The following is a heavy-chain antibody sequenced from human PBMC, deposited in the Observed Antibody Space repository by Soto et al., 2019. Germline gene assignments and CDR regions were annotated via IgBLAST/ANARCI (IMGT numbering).Heavy chain of an antibody. D-gene: IGHD2-2*01. CDR1: GGSFSGYY. V-gene: IGHV4-34*01. J-gene: IGHJ4*02. Sequence: SETLSLTCAVYGGSFSGYYWSWIRQPPGKGLEWIGEINHSGSTNYNPSLKSRVTISVDTSKNQFSLKLSSVTAADTAVYYCARGYCSSTSCYFRQDINDYWGQGTLVTVSS. CDR2: INHSGST. CDR3: ARGYCSSTSCYFRQDINDY.